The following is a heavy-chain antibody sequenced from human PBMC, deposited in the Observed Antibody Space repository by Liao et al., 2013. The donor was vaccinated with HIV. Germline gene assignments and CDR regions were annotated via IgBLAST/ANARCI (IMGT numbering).Heavy chain of an antibody. CDR2: IYYTGST. J-gene: IGHJ4*02. D-gene: IGHD5-24*01. CDR1: GGSISDHY. V-gene: IGHV4-59*11. Sequence: QVQLQQWGAGLLKPSETLSLTCTVSGGSISDHYWSWIRQPPGEGLEWIGYIYYTGSTNYNPSFKSRITISVDTSKNQFSLKVRSVTAADTAVYYCARWFGNNYGVDSWGPGTLVAVSS. CDR3: ARWFGNNYGVDS.